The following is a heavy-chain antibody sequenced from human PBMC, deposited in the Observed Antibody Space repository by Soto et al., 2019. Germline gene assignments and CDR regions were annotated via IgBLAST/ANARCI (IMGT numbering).Heavy chain of an antibody. J-gene: IGHJ4*02. CDR2: ISGSGGST. D-gene: IGHD3-16*01. CDR1: GFTLSTYA. V-gene: IGHV3-23*01. CDR3: AKDVGGGWGELLV. Sequence: GGSLRLSCAASGFTLSTYAMSWVRQAAGKGLEWVSVISGSGGSTYYADSVKGRFTISRDNSKNTLYLQMNSLRAEDTGVNYCAKDVGGGWGELLVWGQGALVTVSS.